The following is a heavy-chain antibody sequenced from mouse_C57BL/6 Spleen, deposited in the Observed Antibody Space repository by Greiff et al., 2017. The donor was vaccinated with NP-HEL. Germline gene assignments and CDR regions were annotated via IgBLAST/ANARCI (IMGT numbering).Heavy chain of an antibody. J-gene: IGHJ4*01. CDR1: GYTFTSYW. D-gene: IGHD1-1*01. CDR2: IDPSDSYT. V-gene: IGHV1-59*01. Sequence: QVQLQQPGAELVRPGTSVKLSCKASGYTFTSYWMHWVKQRPGQGLEWIGVIDPSDSYTNYNQKFKGKATLTVDTSSSTAYMQLSSLTSEDSAVYYGARRGNYHRSSLLAMDYWGQGTSVTVSS. CDR3: ARRGNYHRSSLLAMDY.